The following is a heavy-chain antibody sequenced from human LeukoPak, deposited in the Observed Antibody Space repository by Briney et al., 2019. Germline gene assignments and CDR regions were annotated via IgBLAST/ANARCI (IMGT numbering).Heavy chain of an antibody. CDR2: ISSSSTI. Sequence: PGGSLRLSCAASGFTFSSYSMNWVRQAPGKGLEWVSYISSSSTIYYADSVQGRFTSSRDNAKNSLYLQMNSLTAEDTAVYFCARDWSAVAAPDYFDYWGQGTLVTVSA. D-gene: IGHD6-19*01. CDR1: GFTFSSYS. J-gene: IGHJ4*02. V-gene: IGHV3-48*04. CDR3: ARDWSAVAAPDYFDY.